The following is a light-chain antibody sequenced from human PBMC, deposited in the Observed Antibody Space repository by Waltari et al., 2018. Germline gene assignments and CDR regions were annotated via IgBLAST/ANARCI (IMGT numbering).Light chain of an antibody. Sequence: SYELTQPPSVSVSPGQTASITCSGDEFGDKYVCWYQQKPGQSPMLVIYQDGERPSGSPERFSGSNSGNTATLTISGTQAMDEAVYYCQAWDTSTVVFGGGTELTVL. V-gene: IGLV3-1*01. CDR3: QAWDTSTVV. CDR2: QDG. J-gene: IGLJ2*01. CDR1: EFGDKY.